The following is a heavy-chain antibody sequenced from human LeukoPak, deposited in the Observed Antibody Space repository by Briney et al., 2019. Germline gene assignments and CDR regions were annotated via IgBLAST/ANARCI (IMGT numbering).Heavy chain of an antibody. D-gene: IGHD3-22*01. CDR3: ARAISLYYDNSGYQL. V-gene: IGHV3-53*01. J-gene: IGHJ4*02. Sequence: GGSLRLSCAASGFTVSSNYMSWVRQAPGKGLEWVSVIYSGGSTYYADSVKGRFTISRDNSKNTLYLQSNNLRAEDTAIYYCARAISLYYDNSGYQLWGPGTLVTVSS. CDR2: IYSGGST. CDR1: GFTVSSNY.